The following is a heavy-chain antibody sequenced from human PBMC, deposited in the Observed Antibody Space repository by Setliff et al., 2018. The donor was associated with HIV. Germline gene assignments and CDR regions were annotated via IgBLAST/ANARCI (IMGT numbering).Heavy chain of an antibody. CDR1: GGSISSSSYY. V-gene: IGHV4-39*01. D-gene: IGHD3-3*01. CDR2: IYYSGST. Sequence: SETLSLTCTVSGGSISSSSYYWGWNRQPPGKGLEWIGSIYYSGSTCYNPSLKSRVTISVDTSKNQFYLRLSSVTAADTAVYYCARIGGVLQFLELLPPRTIYPDYYFDYWGQGTLGTVAP. CDR3: ARIGGVLQFLELLPPRTIYPDYYFDY. J-gene: IGHJ4*02.